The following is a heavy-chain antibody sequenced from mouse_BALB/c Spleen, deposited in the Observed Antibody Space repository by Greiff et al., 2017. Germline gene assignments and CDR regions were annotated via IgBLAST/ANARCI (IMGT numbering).Heavy chain of an antibody. V-gene: IGHV1-31*01. CDR3: AKADGYYNYYAMDY. Sequence: EVQLKESGPELVKPGASVKISCKASGYSFTGYYMHWVKQSHVKSLEWIGRINPYNGATSYNQNFKDKASLTVDKSSSTAYMELHSLTSEDSAVYYCAKADGYYNYYAMDYWGQGTSVTVSS. J-gene: IGHJ4*01. D-gene: IGHD2-3*01. CDR1: GYSFTGYY. CDR2: INPYNGAT.